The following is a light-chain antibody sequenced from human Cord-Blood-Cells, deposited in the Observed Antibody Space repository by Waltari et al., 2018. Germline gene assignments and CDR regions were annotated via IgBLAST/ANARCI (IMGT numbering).Light chain of an antibody. J-gene: IGLJ3*02. CDR1: SSDVGSYNL. Sequence: QSALTQPASVSGSPGQSIPISCTGTSSDVGSYNLVSWYQQHQGKAPKLMIYEGSKRPSGVSNRFSGSKAGNTASLTIPELQAEDEADYYCCSYAGSSTFVFGGGTKLTVL. V-gene: IGLV2-23*03. CDR3: CSYAGSSTFV. CDR2: EGS.